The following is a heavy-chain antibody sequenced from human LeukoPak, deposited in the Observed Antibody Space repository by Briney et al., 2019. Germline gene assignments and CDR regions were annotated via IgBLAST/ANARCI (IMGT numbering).Heavy chain of an antibody. CDR1: GFTFSSYG. Sequence: GGSLRLSCAASGFTFSSYGMHWVRQAPGKGLEWVAFIRYDGSNKYYADSVKGRFTISRDNSKNTLYLQMNSLRAEDTAVYYCAKGSEWLGPYYFDYWGQGTLVTVSS. J-gene: IGHJ4*02. V-gene: IGHV3-30*02. D-gene: IGHD3-3*01. CDR3: AKGSEWLGPYYFDY. CDR2: IRYDGSNK.